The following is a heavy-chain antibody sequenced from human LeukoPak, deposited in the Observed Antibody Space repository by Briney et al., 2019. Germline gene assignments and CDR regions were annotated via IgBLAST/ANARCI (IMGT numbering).Heavy chain of an antibody. J-gene: IGHJ5*02. CDR2: IRSTAYGGTT. Sequence: GGSLRLSCAASGFTFSSYAMSWVRQAPGKGLEWVGFIRSTAYGGTTEYAASVKGRFTISRDDSKSIAYLQMNSLKTDDTAVYYCGRAPRPVAWNWFDPWGQGTLVTVSS. V-gene: IGHV3-49*04. CDR3: GRAPRPVAWNWFDP. CDR1: GFTFSSYA. D-gene: IGHD2-15*01.